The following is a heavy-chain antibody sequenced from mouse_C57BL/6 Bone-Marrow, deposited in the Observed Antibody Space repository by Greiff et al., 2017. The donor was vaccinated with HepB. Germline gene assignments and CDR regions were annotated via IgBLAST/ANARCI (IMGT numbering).Heavy chain of an antibody. CDR3: ARPYYDYDGYYFDY. V-gene: IGHV1-66*01. CDR1: GYSFTSYY. J-gene: IGHJ2*01. CDR2: IYPGSGNT. D-gene: IGHD2-4*01. Sequence: VMLVESGPELVKPGASVKISCKASGYSFTSYYIHWVKQRPGQGLEWIGWIYPGSGNTKYNEKFKGKATLTADTSSSTAYMQLSSLTSEDSAVYYCARPYYDYDGYYFDYWGQGTTLTVSS.